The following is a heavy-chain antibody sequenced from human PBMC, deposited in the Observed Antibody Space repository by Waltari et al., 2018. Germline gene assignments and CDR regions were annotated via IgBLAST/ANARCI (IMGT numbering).Heavy chain of an antibody. J-gene: IGHJ4*02. D-gene: IGHD3-22*01. CDR1: GFTFSSHW. CDR3: VRDSSGTY. Sequence: EVQLVESGGGLVQPGGSLRLSCAASGFTFSSHWMYWVRQTPGKGLVWGSGMNSDGRRTSYAESVKGRVTISRDNAKNTLYLQMNSLRAEDTAVYYCVRDSSGTYWGQGTQVTVSS. V-gene: IGHV3-74*01. CDR2: MNSDGRRT.